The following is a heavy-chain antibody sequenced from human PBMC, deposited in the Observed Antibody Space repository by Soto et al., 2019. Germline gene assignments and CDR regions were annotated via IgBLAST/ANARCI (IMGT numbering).Heavy chain of an antibody. CDR1: GNTFTNFG. J-gene: IGHJ5*02. V-gene: IGHV1-18*01. Sequence: ASVKVSCKASGNTFTNFGVTWVRQAPGQGLEWMGWISAYTDDPNYAQKFQGRVTMTIDTSTSTAYLDLRSLTSDDTAVYYCARAIPGAEAWFDPWGQGTLVTVSS. CDR2: ISAYTDDP. CDR3: ARAIPGAEAWFDP. D-gene: IGHD2-2*01.